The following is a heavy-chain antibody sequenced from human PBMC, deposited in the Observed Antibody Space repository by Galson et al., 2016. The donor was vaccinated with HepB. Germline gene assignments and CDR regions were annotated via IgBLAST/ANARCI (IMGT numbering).Heavy chain of an antibody. CDR3: AKKGYYQSGIYHFDI. CDR2: INAANGDT. D-gene: IGHD3-10*01. CDR1: GYSFTPSP. Sequence: SVKVSCKASGYSFTPSPIHWVRQAPGQRLEWMGWINAANGDTGYSPAFQGRVTISRDTSATTTYMELSSLTSGDTATYYCAKKGYYQSGIYHFDIWGQGTMVTVSS. J-gene: IGHJ3*02. V-gene: IGHV1-3*03.